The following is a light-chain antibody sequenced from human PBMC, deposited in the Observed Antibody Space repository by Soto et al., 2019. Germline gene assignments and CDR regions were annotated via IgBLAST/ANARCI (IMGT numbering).Light chain of an antibody. CDR2: WAS. V-gene: IGKV4-1*01. CDR3: QQYCTTPRLT. J-gene: IGKJ4*01. CDR1: QSVLYSSTNKNY. Sequence: DIVMTQSPDSLAVSLGERATINCKSSQSVLYSSTNKNYLAWYQQKPGQPPKLLIYWASTRESGVPDRFSGSGSGTDFTLTISSLQAEDVAVYYCQQYCTTPRLTFGGGTKVEIK.